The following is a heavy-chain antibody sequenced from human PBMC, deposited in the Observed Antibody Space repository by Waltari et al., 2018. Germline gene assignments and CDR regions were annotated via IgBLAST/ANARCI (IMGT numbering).Heavy chain of an antibody. CDR1: GGSFSGYY. J-gene: IGHJ4*02. D-gene: IGHD3-22*01. CDR3: ARRRLGLLGGYFGY. Sequence: QVQLQQWGAGLLKPSETLSLTCAVYGGSFSGYYWSWIRQPPGKGLEWIGEISHRGSTNYNPSLKSRVNISVDTSKNQFSLKLSSVTAADTAVYYCARRRLGLLGGYFGYWGQGTLVTVSS. V-gene: IGHV4-34*01. CDR2: ISHRGST.